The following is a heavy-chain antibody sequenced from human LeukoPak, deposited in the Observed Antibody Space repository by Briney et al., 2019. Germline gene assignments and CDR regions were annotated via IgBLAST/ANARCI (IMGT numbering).Heavy chain of an antibody. D-gene: IGHD6-19*01. CDR2: ISGSGGST. Sequence: PGGSLRLSCAASGFTFSSYAMSWVRQAPGKGLEWVLAISGSGGSTYYADSVKGRFTISRDNSKNTLYLQMNSLRAEDTAVYYCAKEIGSGWRDPNGSFDYWGQGTLVTVSS. CDR3: AKEIGSGWRDPNGSFDY. V-gene: IGHV3-23*01. J-gene: IGHJ4*02. CDR1: GFTFSSYA.